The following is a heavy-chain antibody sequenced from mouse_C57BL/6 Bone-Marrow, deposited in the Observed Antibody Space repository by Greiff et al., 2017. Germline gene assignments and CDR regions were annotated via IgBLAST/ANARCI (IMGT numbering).Heavy chain of an antibody. Sequence: VQLQESGAELARPGASVKMSCKASGYTFTRYTMHWVKQRPGQGLEWIGYINPSSGYTKYNQKFKDKATLTADKSSSTAYMQLSSLTSEDSAVYYCARLGDGYYRYAMDYWGQGTSVTVSS. D-gene: IGHD2-3*01. V-gene: IGHV1-4*01. CDR2: INPSSGYT. CDR3: ARLGDGYYRYAMDY. CDR1: GYTFTRYT. J-gene: IGHJ4*01.